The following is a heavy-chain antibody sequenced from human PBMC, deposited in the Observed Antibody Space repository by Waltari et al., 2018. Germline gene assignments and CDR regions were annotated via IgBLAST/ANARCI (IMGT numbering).Heavy chain of an antibody. V-gene: IGHV4-39*01. D-gene: IGHD5-12*01. CDR1: GVSITSNRHY. J-gene: IGHJ3*01. CDR3: ATYIGASVGTAAFDV. Sequence: QLQLQESGPRLVRPSEPLSLIGRVSGVSITSNRHYWAWIRQSPGQGLVWIGTVSYSGTTYISPSLKSRVSVSRDTSKNQVSLILGSVTAADMAVYYCATYIGASVGTAAFDVWGQGTMVTVSS. CDR2: VSYSGTT.